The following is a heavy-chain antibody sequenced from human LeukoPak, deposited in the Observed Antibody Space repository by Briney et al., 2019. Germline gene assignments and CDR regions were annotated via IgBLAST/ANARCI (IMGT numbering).Heavy chain of an antibody. CDR1: GGSISSGGYY. V-gene: IGHV4-30-2*01. CDR3: ARHLGTAGDY. D-gene: IGHD6-13*01. J-gene: IGHJ4*02. CDR2: IYHSGST. Sequence: SETLFLTCTVSGGSISSGGYYWSWIRQPPGKGLEWIGYIYHSGSTYYNPSLKSRVTISVDRSKNQFSLKLSSVTAADTAVYYCARHLGTAGDYWGQGTLVTVSS.